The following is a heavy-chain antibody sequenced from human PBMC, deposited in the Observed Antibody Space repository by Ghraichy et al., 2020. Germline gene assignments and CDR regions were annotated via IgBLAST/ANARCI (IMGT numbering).Heavy chain of an antibody. CDR1: GYTFTSYG. D-gene: IGHD3-10*01. J-gene: IGHJ6*02. Sequence: ASVKVSCKASGYTFTSYGISWVRQAPGQGLEWMGWISAYNGNTNYAQKLQGRVTMTTDTSTSTAYMELRSLRSDDTAVYYCARKGGGGWFGESYYYGMDVWGQGTTVTVSS. V-gene: IGHV1-18*01. CDR2: ISAYNGNT. CDR3: ARKGGGGWFGESYYYGMDV.